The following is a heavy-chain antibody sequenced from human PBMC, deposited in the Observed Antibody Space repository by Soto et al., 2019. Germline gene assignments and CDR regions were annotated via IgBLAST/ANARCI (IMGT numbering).Heavy chain of an antibody. CDR1: GASVTNYY. Sequence: QVQLQESGPGLVKPSETLSLTCSASGASVTNYYWSWIRRPPGKGLEWIGYIYNNRVTNYNPSLKSRVTIPRDTSENRSSLKLTSVTAADTAVYFCSYGYSQGPFDSWGQGTLFTVSS. CDR2: IYNNRVT. D-gene: IGHD4-17*01. J-gene: IGHJ4*02. V-gene: IGHV4-59*02. CDR3: SYGYSQGPFDS.